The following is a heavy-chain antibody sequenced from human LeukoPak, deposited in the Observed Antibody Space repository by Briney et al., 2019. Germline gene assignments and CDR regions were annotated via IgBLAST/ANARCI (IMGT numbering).Heavy chain of an antibody. CDR3: ARGSNYMDV. CDR2: LYSGGNT. Sequence: GGSLRLSCAASGFNVSTSYMRWVRQRLGMLLEWVSVLYSGGNTYYIDSVKGRFTISRDNSKNTLFLQLNSLRGEDTAIYYCARGSNYMDVWGKGTTVTVSS. D-gene: IGHD3-10*01. J-gene: IGHJ6*03. V-gene: IGHV3-53*01. CDR1: GFNVSTSY.